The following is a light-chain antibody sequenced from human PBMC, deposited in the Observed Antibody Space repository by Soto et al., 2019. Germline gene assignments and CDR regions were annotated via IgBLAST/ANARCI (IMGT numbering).Light chain of an antibody. V-gene: IGKV3-15*01. Sequence: EIVMTQSPATLSVSPGEGASLSCRASQSVRSNLAWYQQKPGQAPRLLIFGASTRATGIPARFSGSGSGTEFTLTISSLQSEDFAVYYCQQYGSSPRTFGQGTKVDIK. CDR3: QQYGSSPRT. CDR2: GAS. J-gene: IGKJ1*01. CDR1: QSVRSN.